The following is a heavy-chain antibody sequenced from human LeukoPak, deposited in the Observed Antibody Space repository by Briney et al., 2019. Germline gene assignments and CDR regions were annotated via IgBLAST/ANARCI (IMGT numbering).Heavy chain of an antibody. CDR1: GFTFSSYA. V-gene: IGHV3-30-3*01. CDR2: ISYDGSNK. CDR3: ARDRWELPSYFDY. D-gene: IGHD1-26*01. Sequence: GGSLRLSCAASGFTFSSYAMHWVRQAPGKGLEWVAVISYDGSNKYYADSVKGRFTISRDNSKNTLYLQMNSLRAEDTAVYYCARDRWELPSYFDYWGQGTLVTVSS. J-gene: IGHJ4*02.